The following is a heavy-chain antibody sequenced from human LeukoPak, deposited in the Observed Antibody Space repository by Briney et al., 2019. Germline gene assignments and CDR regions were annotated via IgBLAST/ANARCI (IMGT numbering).Heavy chain of an antibody. D-gene: IGHD4-17*01. J-gene: IGHJ4*02. CDR1: GFTFGDDA. Sequence: KPGRSLRLSCIASGFTFGDDAWNWFRQAPGKGLEFIAFIRKKGYGETTDYAASVRGRFTVSRDDAISVAYLQMNSLQTEDTALYYCSRGLHDYGDSNYYFDQWGRGTLVIVSS. CDR3: SRGLHDYGDSNYYFDQ. CDR2: IRKKGYGETT. V-gene: IGHV3-49*05.